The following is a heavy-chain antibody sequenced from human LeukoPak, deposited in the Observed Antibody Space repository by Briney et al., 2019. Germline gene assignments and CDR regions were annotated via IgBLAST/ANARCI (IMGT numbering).Heavy chain of an antibody. CDR1: GDSISSGYY. CDR3: ARAPKGCSSTSCYGGHMDV. D-gene: IGHD2-2*01. Sequence: SETLSLTCTVSGDSISSGYYWGWIRQPPGKGLEWTELIYHGGNAYYNPSLTSRVAISVDPATNQFSLKLSSGTAADTAVYYYARAPKGCSSTSCYGGHMDVWGKGTTVTVSS. V-gene: IGHV4-38-2*02. J-gene: IGHJ6*03. CDR2: IYHGGNA.